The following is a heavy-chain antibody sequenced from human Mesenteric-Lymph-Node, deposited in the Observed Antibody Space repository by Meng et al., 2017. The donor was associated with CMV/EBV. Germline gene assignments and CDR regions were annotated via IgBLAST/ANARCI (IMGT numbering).Heavy chain of an antibody. D-gene: IGHD3-9*01. Sequence: FTSHDIHWIRQAPSQGPGWMGMINPSGGATTYAQKFQGRVTMTRVTTTSTVYMELNSLRSEDTAVYYCARGRHYDILSGRGDWFDPWGEGTLVTVSS. V-gene: IGHV1-46*01. CDR2: INPSGGAT. CDR3: ARGRHYDILSGRGDWFDP. CDR1: FTSHD. J-gene: IGHJ5*02.